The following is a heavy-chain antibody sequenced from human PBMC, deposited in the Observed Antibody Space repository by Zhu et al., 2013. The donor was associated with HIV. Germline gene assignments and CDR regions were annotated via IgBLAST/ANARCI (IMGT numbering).Heavy chain of an antibody. CDR1: GYTLTELS. CDR2: FDIEQGET. V-gene: IGHV1-24*01. D-gene: IGHD3-16*01. CDR3: ATGPTYSVSPA. Sequence: QVQLMQSGAEVRKPGASVRLSCKVSGYTLTELSMHWVRQAPGRGLEWVGGFDIEQGETIYAQKFQDRVTLTEDTSTDTAFMELTSLRSEDTAVYYCATGPTYSVSPAWGQGALVTVSS. J-gene: IGHJ5*02.